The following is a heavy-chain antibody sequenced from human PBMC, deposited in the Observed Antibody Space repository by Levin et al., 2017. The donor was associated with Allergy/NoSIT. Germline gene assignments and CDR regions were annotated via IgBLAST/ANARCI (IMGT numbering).Heavy chain of an antibody. V-gene: IGHV1-58*01. J-gene: IGHJ6*02. Sequence: KISCKASGFTFTSSAVQWVRQARGQRLEWIGWIVVGSGNTNYAQKFQERVTITRDMSTSTAYMELSSLRSEDTAVYYCAATLDYCSSTSCYSYYYDYGMDVWGQGTTVTVSS. CDR3: AATLDYCSSTSCYSYYYDYGMDV. D-gene: IGHD2-2*02. CDR2: IVVGSGNT. CDR1: GFTFTSSA.